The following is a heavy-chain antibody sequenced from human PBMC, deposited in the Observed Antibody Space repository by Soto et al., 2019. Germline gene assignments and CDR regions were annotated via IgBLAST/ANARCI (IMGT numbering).Heavy chain of an antibody. V-gene: IGHV1-69*13. CDR1: GGRFSTKA. Sequence: GASVKVSCKASGGRFSTKAISWLRQAPGHGLEWMGGIIAIFDKANYAQKFQGRVTMTADESTSTAYMEVSSLTSDDTAVYFCAREAHGGNFESWGQGTLVTVSS. CDR3: AREAHGGNFES. J-gene: IGHJ4*02. CDR2: IIAIFDKA.